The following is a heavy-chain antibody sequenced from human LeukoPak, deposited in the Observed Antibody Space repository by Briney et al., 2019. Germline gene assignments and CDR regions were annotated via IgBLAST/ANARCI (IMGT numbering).Heavy chain of an antibody. CDR1: GGSISSGDYY. J-gene: IGHJ6*02. D-gene: IGHD1-1*01. CDR2: IYYSGST. V-gene: IGHV4-30-4*01. CDR3: ARDQNGNYYYYGMDV. Sequence: SQTLSLTCTVSGGSISSGDYYWTWIGQPPGKGLEWIGYIYYSGSTYYNPSLKSRVTTSVDTSKNQFSLKLSSVTAADTAVYYCARDQNGNYYYYGMDVWGRGTTVTVSS.